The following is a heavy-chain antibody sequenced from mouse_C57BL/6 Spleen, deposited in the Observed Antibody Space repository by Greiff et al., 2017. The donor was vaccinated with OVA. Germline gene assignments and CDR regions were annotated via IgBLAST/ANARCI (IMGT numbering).Heavy chain of an antibody. J-gene: IGHJ4*01. Sequence: QLQQSGPVLVKPGASVKMSCKASGYTFTDYYMNWVKQSHGKSLEWIGVINPYNGGTSYNQKFKGKATLTVDKSSSTAYMELNSLTSEDSAVYYCARFGNYPSYAMDYWGQGTSVTVSS. CDR2: INPYNGGT. D-gene: IGHD2-1*01. V-gene: IGHV1-19*01. CDR1: GYTFTDYY. CDR3: ARFGNYPSYAMDY.